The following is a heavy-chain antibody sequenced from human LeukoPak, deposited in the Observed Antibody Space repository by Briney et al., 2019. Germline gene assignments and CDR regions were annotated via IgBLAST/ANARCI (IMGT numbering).Heavy chain of an antibody. CDR2: IQSDGSRT. J-gene: IGHJ6*02. Sequence: GGSLRLSCAASGFSFSNYGMHWVRQAPGKGLEWVALIQSDGSRTYSADSVKGRFTISRDNPRNTLYLQMNRLRPEDTAVYYCAKRYCKSATCRSDMDAWGQGTTVTVSS. CDR1: GFSFSNYG. V-gene: IGHV3-30*02. D-gene: IGHD2-15*01. CDR3: AKRYCKSATCRSDMDA.